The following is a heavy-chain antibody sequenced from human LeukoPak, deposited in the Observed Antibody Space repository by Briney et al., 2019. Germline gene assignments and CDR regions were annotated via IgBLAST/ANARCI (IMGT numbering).Heavy chain of an antibody. D-gene: IGHD3-3*01. V-gene: IGHV3-23*01. J-gene: IGHJ5*02. CDR3: ARAYYDFWSGYYTSPYNWFDP. Sequence: GGSMRLSCAASGFTFSSYAMTWVRQAPGKGLEWVSDISVSGGYTYYADSVKGRFTISRDNSKNTLYLQMNSLRAEDTAVYYCARAYYDFWSGYYTSPYNWFDPWGQGTLVTVSS. CDR1: GFTFSSYA. CDR2: ISVSGGYT.